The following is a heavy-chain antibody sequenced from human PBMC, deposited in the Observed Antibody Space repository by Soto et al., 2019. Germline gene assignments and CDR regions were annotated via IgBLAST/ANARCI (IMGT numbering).Heavy chain of an antibody. J-gene: IGHJ4*02. CDR1: GFTFSSYA. CDR3: AKDHELMVYGRLLTS. CDR2: ISGSGGST. Sequence: EVQLLESGGGLVQPGGSLRLSCAASGFTFSSYAMSWVRQAPGKGLEWVSAISGSGGSTYYADSVKGRFTISRDNSKNTLYRQMNSLRAEDTAVYYCAKDHELMVYGRLLTSWGQGTLVTVSS. D-gene: IGHD2-8*01. V-gene: IGHV3-23*01.